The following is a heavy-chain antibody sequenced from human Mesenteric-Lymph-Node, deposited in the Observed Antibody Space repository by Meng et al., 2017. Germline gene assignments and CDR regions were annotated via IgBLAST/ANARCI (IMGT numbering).Heavy chain of an antibody. CDR3: VREGVGSSWRNWYLDL. CDR2: INTVGDK. D-gene: IGHD6-13*01. CDR1: GFTFSRSD. V-gene: IGHV3-13*01. Sequence: GGSLRLSCAASGFTFSRSDMHWVRQITGKGLEWVSAINTVGDKYYPDFVEDRFTISRENAQNALYLQLKSLRAEDKAEYYCVREGVGSSWRNWYLDLWGHGTLVTVSS. J-gene: IGHJ2*01.